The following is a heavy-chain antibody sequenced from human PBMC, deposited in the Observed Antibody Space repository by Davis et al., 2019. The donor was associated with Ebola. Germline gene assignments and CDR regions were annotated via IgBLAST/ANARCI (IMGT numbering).Heavy chain of an antibody. Sequence: SETLSPTCTVSGGSISSYYWSWIRQPPGKGLEWIGYIYYSGSTNYNPSLKSRVTISVDTSKNQFSLKLSSVTAADTAVYYCARDSLTGFDYWGQGTLVTVSS. CDR1: GGSISSYY. CDR3: ARDSLTGFDY. J-gene: IGHJ4*02. CDR2: IYYSGST. D-gene: IGHD7-27*01. V-gene: IGHV4-59*01.